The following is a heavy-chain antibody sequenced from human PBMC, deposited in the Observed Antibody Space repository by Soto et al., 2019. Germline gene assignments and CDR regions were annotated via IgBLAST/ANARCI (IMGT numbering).Heavy chain of an antibody. CDR3: ARALGYSGYAGMDV. CDR1: GYTFTIXG. CDR2: ISPDNGNT. Sequence: GASVKVSCKASGYTFTIXGINWVRQAPGQGLEWMGWISPDNGNTNYAQKLHGRVTMTTDTSTSTAYMELRSLRSDDTAVYYCARALGYSGYAGMDVWGQGTTVTVSS. V-gene: IGHV1-18*01. D-gene: IGHD5-12*01. J-gene: IGHJ6*02.